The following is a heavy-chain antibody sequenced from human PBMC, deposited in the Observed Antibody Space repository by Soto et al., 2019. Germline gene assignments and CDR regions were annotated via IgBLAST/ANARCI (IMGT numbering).Heavy chain of an antibody. CDR3: ARDRNGLYSGYDSLDY. J-gene: IGHJ4*02. CDR1: GFTFSSYG. D-gene: IGHD5-12*01. CDR2: IWYDGSNK. V-gene: IGHV3-33*01. Sequence: QVQLVESGGGVVQPGRSLRLSCAASGFTFSSYGMHWVRQAPGKGLEWVAGIWYDGSNKYYADSVKGRFTISRDNSKNTLYLQMNSLRAEDTAVYYCARDRNGLYSGYDSLDYWGQGTLVTVSS.